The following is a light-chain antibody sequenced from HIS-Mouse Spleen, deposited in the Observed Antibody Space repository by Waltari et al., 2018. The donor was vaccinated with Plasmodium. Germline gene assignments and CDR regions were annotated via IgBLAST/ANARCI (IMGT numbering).Light chain of an antibody. CDR3: SSYTSSSTRV. CDR2: DVS. CDR1: SSDVGGYNY. V-gene: IGLV2-14*03. J-gene: IGLJ3*02. Sequence: QSALTQPASVSGSPGQSITISCTGTSSDVGGYNYVSWYQQHPGKAPKLRIYDVSNRPSGVSNRLSGSKSGNTASLTISGLQAEDEADYYCSSYTSSSTRVFGGGTKLTVL.